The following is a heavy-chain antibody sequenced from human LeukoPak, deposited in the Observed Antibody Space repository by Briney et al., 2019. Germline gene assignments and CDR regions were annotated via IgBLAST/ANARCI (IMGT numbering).Heavy chain of an antibody. J-gene: IGHJ3*02. V-gene: IGHV4-4*07. Sequence: SETLSLTCTVSGGSINNYYWSWIRQPAGKGLEWIGRIYTRGSTNYNPPLKSRVTMSVDTSKNQFSLKLSSVTAAAPAVYYCARRRYCSADICSGGDAFDIWGQGTMVSVSS. D-gene: IGHD2-15*01. CDR2: IYTRGST. CDR3: ARRRYCSADICSGGDAFDI. CDR1: GGSINNYY.